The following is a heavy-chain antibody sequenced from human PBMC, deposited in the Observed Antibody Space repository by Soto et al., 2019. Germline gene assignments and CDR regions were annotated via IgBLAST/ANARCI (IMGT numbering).Heavy chain of an antibody. CDR2: ISISSSSI. V-gene: IGHV3-48*02. J-gene: IGHJ5*02. Sequence: EVQLVESGGGLVQPGGSLRLSCSASGFTFDSYDMNWVRQAPGKGLEWVSYISISSSSIYYTDSVKGRFTISRDNAKNSRYLQMNSLRDEDTAVYYCGRGPPLFDPWGQGTLVTVSS. CDR3: GRGPPLFDP. CDR1: GFTFDSYD.